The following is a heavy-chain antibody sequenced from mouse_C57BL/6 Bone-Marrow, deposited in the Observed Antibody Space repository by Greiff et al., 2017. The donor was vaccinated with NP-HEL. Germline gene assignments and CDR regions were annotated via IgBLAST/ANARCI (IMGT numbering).Heavy chain of an antibody. J-gene: IGHJ4*01. CDR3: ARWGTDGSSYYAMDY. CDR2: IFPGSGST. D-gene: IGHD1-1*01. CDR1: GYTFTDYY. V-gene: IGHV1-75*01. Sequence: VQLQQSGPELVKPGASVKISCKASGYTFTDYYINWVKQRPGQGLEWIGWIFPGSGSTYYNEKFKGKATLTVDKSSSTAYMLLRRLSSENSAVYVCARWGTDGSSYYAMDYWGQGTSVTVSS.